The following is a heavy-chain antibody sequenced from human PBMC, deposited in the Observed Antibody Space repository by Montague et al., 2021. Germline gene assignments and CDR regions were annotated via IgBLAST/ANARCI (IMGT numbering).Heavy chain of an antibody. CDR1: GFSFSSYA. CDR3: ARRARSLYHFDN. D-gene: IGHD2-2*01. CDR2: INDRGGET. V-gene: IGHV3-23*01. Sequence: SLRLSCAASGFSFSSYAMGRVRQAPGRGLEWVSIINDRGGETHHAGSVKGRFTLSRDNSMSTLYLQMNTLGVEDTAVCYCARRARSLYHFDNWGQGTLVTVSS. J-gene: IGHJ4*02.